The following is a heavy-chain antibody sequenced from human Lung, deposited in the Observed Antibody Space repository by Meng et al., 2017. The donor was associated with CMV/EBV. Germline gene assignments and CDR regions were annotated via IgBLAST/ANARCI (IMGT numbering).Heavy chain of an antibody. J-gene: IGHJ5*02. CDR1: GGSISSYY. CDR3: ARVHYVVSWFDP. D-gene: IGHD2-2*01. Sequence: QVQLQESGPGLVKPSETLSLTCTVSGGSISSYYWSWIRQPPGKGQEWIGYIYYSGSTNYNPSLKSRVTISVDTSKNQFSLKLSSVTAADTAVYYCARVHYVVSWFDPWGQGTLVTVSS. V-gene: IGHV4-59*01. CDR2: IYYSGST.